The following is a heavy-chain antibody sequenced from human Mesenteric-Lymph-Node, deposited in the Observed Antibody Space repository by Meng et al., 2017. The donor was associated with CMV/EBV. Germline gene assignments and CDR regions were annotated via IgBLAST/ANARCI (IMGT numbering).Heavy chain of an antibody. D-gene: IGHD5-12*01. Sequence: CEASGVIFGSYVMSWVRRAPGKGLEWVSIINAGGTTTYYADSVKGRFTISRDNSKSTLYLQMNRLRADDTATYYCARHPLSGGNCDYWGQGTLVTVSS. CDR2: INAGGTTT. CDR1: GVIFGSYV. J-gene: IGHJ4*02. CDR3: ARHPLSGGNCDY. V-gene: IGHV3-23*01.